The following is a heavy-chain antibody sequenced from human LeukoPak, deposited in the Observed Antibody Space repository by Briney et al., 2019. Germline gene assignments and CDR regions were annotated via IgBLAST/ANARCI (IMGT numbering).Heavy chain of an antibody. CDR3: ARPRGESGYDWDFFDY. J-gene: IGHJ4*02. CDR1: GYSFTSYW. CDR2: IYPGDSDT. D-gene: IGHD5-12*01. V-gene: IGHV5-51*01. Sequence: GESLKISCKASGYSFTSYWIGRVRQMPGKGLEWMGIIYPGDSDTRYSPSFQGQVTISADKSVSTAYLQWSSLKASDTAMYYCARPRGESGYDWDFFDYWGQGTLVTVSS.